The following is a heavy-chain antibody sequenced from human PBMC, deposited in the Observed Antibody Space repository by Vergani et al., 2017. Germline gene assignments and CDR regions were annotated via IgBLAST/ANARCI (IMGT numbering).Heavy chain of an antibody. CDR1: GYSITSGYY. CDR2: IYHTGSA. J-gene: IGHJ6*03. CDR3: ARALLRFHYYMDV. V-gene: IGHV4-38-2*01. D-gene: IGHD3-3*01. Sequence: QVQLQESGPGLVKPSETLSLTCSVSGYSITSGYYWGWIRQPPGRGLEWIGSIYHTGSANYNPSLKSRVTISVDTSKNQFSLKLSSVTAADTAVYYCARALLRFHYYMDVWGKGTTVTVSS.